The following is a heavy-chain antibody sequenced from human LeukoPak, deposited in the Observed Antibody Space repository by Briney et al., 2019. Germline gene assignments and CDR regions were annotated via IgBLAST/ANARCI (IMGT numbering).Heavy chain of an antibody. CDR3: ARDSFLRAMIVVPGDY. J-gene: IGHJ4*02. CDR1: GGTFSSYA. CDR2: IIPIFGTA. D-gene: IGHD3-22*01. Sequence: SVKVSCKASGGTFSSYAISWVRQAPGQGPEWMGGIIPIFGTANYAQKFQGRVTITADKSTSTAYMELSSLRSEDTAVYYCARDSFLRAMIVVPGDYWGQGTLVTVSS. V-gene: IGHV1-69*06.